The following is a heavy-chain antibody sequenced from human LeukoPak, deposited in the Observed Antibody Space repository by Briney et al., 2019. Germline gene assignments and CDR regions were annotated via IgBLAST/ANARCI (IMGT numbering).Heavy chain of an antibody. J-gene: IGHJ4*02. CDR2: IYYSGST. D-gene: IGHD3-22*01. CDR1: GGSISSYY. CDR3: ARAGSSAYVLDY. Sequence: PSETLSLTCTVSGGSISSYYWSWIRQPPGKGLEWIGYIYYSGSTNYNPSLKSRVAMSVDTFKNQFSLKLSSVTAADTAVYYCARAGSSAYVLDYWGQGTLVTVSS. V-gene: IGHV4-59*01.